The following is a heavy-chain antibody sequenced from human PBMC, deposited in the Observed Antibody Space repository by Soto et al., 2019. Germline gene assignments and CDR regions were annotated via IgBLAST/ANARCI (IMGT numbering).Heavy chain of an antibody. CDR1: NYTFTSYG. Sequence: ASVKVSCKASNYTFTSYGISWVRQAPGQGLEWMGWISVYYGNTNYAQKFQDRVTMTTDTSTSTAYLELRSLTSDDTAVYYCARTINFGRPGNGMDVWGQGTTVTVSS. CDR3: ARTINFGRPGNGMDV. V-gene: IGHV1-18*04. J-gene: IGHJ6*02. D-gene: IGHD3-16*01. CDR2: ISVYYGNT.